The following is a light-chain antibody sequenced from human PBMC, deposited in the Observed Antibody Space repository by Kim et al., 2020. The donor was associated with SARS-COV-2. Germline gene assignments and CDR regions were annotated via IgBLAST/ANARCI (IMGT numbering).Light chain of an antibody. CDR1: KLGDKY. CDR2: QDT. CDR3: QAWDRSTVV. Sequence: SYELTQPPSMSVSPGQTASITCSGNKLGDKYASWYQQGPGQSPVVVIYQDTKRPSGIPERFSGSNSGNTATLTISGTQTMDEADYYCQAWDRSTVVFGGGTQLTVL. V-gene: IGLV3-1*01. J-gene: IGLJ2*01.